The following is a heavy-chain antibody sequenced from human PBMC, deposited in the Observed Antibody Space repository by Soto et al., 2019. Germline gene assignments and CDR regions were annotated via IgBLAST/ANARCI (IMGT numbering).Heavy chain of an antibody. CDR3: ARDRGPYSSGWYTHY. D-gene: IGHD6-19*01. J-gene: IGHJ4*02. Sequence: EVQLLESGGGLVQPGGSLRLSLAASGFTFSSYAMSWVRQAPGKGLEGVSAISGSGGSTYYADPVKGRFTISRDNSKNTLYLQMNSLRAEDTAVYYCARDRGPYSSGWYTHYWGQGTLVTVSS. CDR1: GFTFSSYA. V-gene: IGHV3-23*01. CDR2: ISGSGGST.